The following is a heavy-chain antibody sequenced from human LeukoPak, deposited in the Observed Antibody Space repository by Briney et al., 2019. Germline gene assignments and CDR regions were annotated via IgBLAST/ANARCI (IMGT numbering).Heavy chain of an antibody. V-gene: IGHV4-34*01. CDR1: GGSFSGYY. CDR2: INHSGST. J-gene: IGHJ4*02. Sequence: SETLSLTCAVYGGSFSGYYWSWIRQPPGKGLEWIGEINHSGSTNYNPSLKSRVTISVDTSKNQFSLKLSSVTAADTAVYYCARVRDSSGRTFDYWGQGTLVTVSS. D-gene: IGHD3-22*01. CDR3: ARVRDSSGRTFDY.